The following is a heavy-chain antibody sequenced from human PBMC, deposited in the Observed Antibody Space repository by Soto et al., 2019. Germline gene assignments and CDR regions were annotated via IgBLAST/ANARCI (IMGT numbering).Heavy chain of an antibody. CDR2: INTYNGNT. V-gene: IGHV1-18*01. CDR3: AMVDVYVTPSPQDV. J-gene: IGHJ6*02. Sequence: GASVKVSCKASGYTFTSYDINWARQAPGQGLEWMGWINTYNGNTNYAQNLQGRVTLTTDTSTSTAYMELRSLRSNDTAIYYCAMVDVYVTPSPQDVWGQGTTVTVSS. CDR1: GYTFTSYD. D-gene: IGHD3-16*01.